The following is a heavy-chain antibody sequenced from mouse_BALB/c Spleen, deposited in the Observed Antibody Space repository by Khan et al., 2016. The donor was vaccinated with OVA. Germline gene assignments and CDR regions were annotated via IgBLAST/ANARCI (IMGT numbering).Heavy chain of an antibody. CDR2: IYPGTGSI. CDR1: GYIFTSYW. D-gene: IGHD2-1*01. J-gene: IGHJ3*01. V-gene: IGHV1S132*01. Sequence: QVQLQQSGGDLVRPGASVKLSCKTSGYIFTSYWIHWVKQWSGQGLEWIARIYPGTGSIYYNENFKDKATLTADIFSSTAYMQLGSLKSEDSAVYRGARGSGFGNYFDYWGQGTLVTVSA. CDR3: ARGSGFGNYFDY.